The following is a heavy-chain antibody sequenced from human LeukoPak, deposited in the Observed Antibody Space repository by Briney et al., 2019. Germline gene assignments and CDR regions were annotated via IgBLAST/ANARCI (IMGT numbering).Heavy chain of an antibody. D-gene: IGHD6-19*01. CDR1: SGSISSYY. CDR2: IYYSGST. Sequence: SETLSLTCTVSSGSISSYYWSWIRQPPGKGLEWIGYIYYSGSTNYNPSLKSRVTISVDTSKNQFSLKLSSVTAAGTAIYYCARAVSGRFDYWGQGTLVTVSS. CDR3: ARAVSGRFDY. V-gene: IGHV4-59*12. J-gene: IGHJ4*02.